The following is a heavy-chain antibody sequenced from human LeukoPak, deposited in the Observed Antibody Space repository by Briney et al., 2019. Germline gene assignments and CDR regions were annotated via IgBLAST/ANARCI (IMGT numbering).Heavy chain of an antibody. CDR2: IYSGGST. Sequence: PGGSLRLSCAASGFTVSSNYMSWVRQAPGKGLEWVSVIYSGGSTYYADSVKGRFTISRDNSKNTLYLQMNSLRAEDTAVYYCARLYNWNYVDYWGQGTLVTVSS. CDR3: ARLYNWNYVDY. CDR1: GFTVSSNY. D-gene: IGHD1-20*01. J-gene: IGHJ4*02. V-gene: IGHV3-53*01.